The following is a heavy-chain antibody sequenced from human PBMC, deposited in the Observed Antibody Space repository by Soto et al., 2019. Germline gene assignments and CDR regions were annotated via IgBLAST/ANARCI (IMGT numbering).Heavy chain of an antibody. CDR2: ISAYNGNT. CDR1: GYTFTSYG. V-gene: IGHV1-18*04. J-gene: IGHJ4*02. CDR3: ARDHCSSFSCYSAVDY. Sequence: QVQLVQSGAEVKKPGASVKVSCKASGYTFTSYGISWVRQAPGQGLEWMGWISAYNGNTNYAQKLQGRVTMTTDTSTSTAYMELRSLRSDDTAVDFCARDHCSSFSCYSAVDYWGQGTLVTVSS. D-gene: IGHD2-2*02.